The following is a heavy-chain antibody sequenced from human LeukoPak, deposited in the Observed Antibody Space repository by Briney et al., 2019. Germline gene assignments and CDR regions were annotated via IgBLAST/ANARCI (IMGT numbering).Heavy chain of an antibody. CDR2: IKEDGSEE. J-gene: IGHJ2*01. D-gene: IGHD3/OR15-3a*01. V-gene: IGHV3-7*01. CDR1: GFNFNRYW. Sequence: PGGSLRLSCAASGFNFNRYWMTWVRQTPGRGLEWLANIKEDGSEENYVDSVKGRFTISRDNAENSLYLQLNSLRAEDTAFYFCARAVRYDFWSAYQTRHWFFDLRGRGTLVTVSS. CDR3: ARAVRYDFWSAYQTRHWFFDL.